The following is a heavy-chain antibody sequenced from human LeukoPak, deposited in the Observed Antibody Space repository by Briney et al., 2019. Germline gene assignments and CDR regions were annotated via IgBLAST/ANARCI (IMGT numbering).Heavy chain of an antibody. CDR1: GYSFTTYD. CDR2: MNPNNGKT. D-gene: IGHD5/OR15-5a*01. V-gene: IGHV1-8*01. CDR3: ARGSRDGYSVLFDY. J-gene: IGHJ4*02. Sequence: ASVKVSCKASGYSFTTYDINWVRQATGQGLEWMGWMNPNNGKTGYAQKFQGRVAMTRSTSISTAYMELSTLRSEDTAVYYCARGSRDGYSVLFDYWGQGTLVTVSS.